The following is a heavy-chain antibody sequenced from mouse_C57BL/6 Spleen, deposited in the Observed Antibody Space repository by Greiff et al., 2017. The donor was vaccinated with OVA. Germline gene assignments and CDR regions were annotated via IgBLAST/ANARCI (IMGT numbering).Heavy chain of an antibody. J-gene: IGHJ2*01. CDR2: IHPNSGST. CDR3: AREKEDYACDY. D-gene: IGHD2-4*01. CDR1: GYTFTSYW. V-gene: IGHV1-64*01. Sequence: QVQLQQSGAELVKPGASVKLSCKASGYTFTSYWMHWVKQRPGQGLEWIGMIHPNSGSTNYNEKFKSKATLTVDKSSSTAYMQLSSLTSEDSAVYYCAREKEDYACDYWGQGTTLTVSS.